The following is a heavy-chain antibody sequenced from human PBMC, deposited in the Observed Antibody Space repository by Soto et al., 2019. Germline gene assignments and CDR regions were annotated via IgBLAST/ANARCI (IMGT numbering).Heavy chain of an antibody. Sequence: ASVKVSCKASRVAFSKFIVTWVRQAPGLGLEWVGGVIPIFGTANYAQKFQGRVTITADESTSTSYMEVNNLRSEDTAVYYCAKVRYSSPMGYYYGMDVWGQGTTVTVSS. V-gene: IGHV1-69*13. J-gene: IGHJ6*02. D-gene: IGHD6-19*01. CDR2: VIPIFGTA. CDR3: AKVRYSSPMGYYYGMDV. CDR1: RVAFSKFI.